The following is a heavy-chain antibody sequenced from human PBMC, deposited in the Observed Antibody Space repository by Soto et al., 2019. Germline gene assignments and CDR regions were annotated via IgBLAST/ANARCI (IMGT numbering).Heavy chain of an antibody. D-gene: IGHD3-22*01. J-gene: IGHJ4*02. Sequence: SETLSLTCAVYGGSFSGYYWSWIRQPPGKGLEWIGEINHSGSTNYNPSLKSRVTISVDTSKNQFSLKLSSVTAADTAVYYCAREFYYDSSGYYPLWGQGTLVTVSS. CDR1: GGSFSGYY. CDR2: INHSGST. CDR3: AREFYYDSSGYYPL. V-gene: IGHV4-34*01.